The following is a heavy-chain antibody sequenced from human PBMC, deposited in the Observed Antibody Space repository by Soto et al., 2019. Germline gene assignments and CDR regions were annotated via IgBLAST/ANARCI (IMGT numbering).Heavy chain of an antibody. Sequence: ASVKVSCKASGYTFTSYGISWVRQAPGQGLEWMGWISAYNGNTNYAQKLQGRVTMTTDTSTSTAYKELRSLRSDDTAVYYCGGGLLEYTYGYFKPFDSWGKEPRVTFP. J-gene: IGHJ4*02. V-gene: IGHV1-18*01. D-gene: IGHD5-18*01. CDR3: GGGLLEYTYGYFKPFDS. CDR2: ISAYNGNT. CDR1: GYTFTSYG.